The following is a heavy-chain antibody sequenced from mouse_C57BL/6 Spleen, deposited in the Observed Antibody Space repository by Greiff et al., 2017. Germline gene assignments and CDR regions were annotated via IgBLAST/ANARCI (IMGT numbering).Heavy chain of an antibody. CDR3: ARHDYRNPWFAY. J-gene: IGHJ3*01. D-gene: IGHD2-14*01. V-gene: IGHV5-6*01. Sequence: EVQLVESGGDLVKPGGSLKLSCAASGFTFSSYGMSWVRQTPDKRLEWVATISSGGSYTYYPDSVKGRVTISKDNAKNTLYLQMSSLKSDDTAMYYCARHDYRNPWFAYWGQGTMVTVSA. CDR1: GFTFSSYG. CDR2: ISSGGSYT.